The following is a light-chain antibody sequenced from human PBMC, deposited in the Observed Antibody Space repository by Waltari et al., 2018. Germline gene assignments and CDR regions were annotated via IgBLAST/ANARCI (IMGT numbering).Light chain of an antibody. Sequence: QSALTQPASVSGSPGQSNTPSCTGTSSDVGGSNYISWYQQHPGKAPKLMIYEVSNRPSGVSNRFSGSKSGNTAALTISGLQAEDEADYYCSSYTSSSTSYVFGTGTKVTVL. CDR3: SSYTSSSTSYV. J-gene: IGLJ1*01. CDR2: EVS. CDR1: SSDVGGSNY. V-gene: IGLV2-14*01.